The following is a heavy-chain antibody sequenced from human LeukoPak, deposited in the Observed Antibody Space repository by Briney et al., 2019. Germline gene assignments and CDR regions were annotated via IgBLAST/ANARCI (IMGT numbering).Heavy chain of an antibody. D-gene: IGHD6-6*01. CDR3: ARDHSSSSWMDSFEI. V-gene: IGHV4-4*07. CDR1: GGSIGPYY. J-gene: IGHJ3*02. Sequence: PSETLSLTCIISGGSIGPYYWSWIRQAAGKGPEWIGRIYTTGTADYNPSLKGRVFLSVDTSKNPFSLKVTYVTAADTAVYYCARDHSSSSWMDSFEIWGPGTKVTVSS. CDR2: IYTTGTA.